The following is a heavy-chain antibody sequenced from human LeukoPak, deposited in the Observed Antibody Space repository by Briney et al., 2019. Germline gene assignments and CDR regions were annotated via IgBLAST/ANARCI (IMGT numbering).Heavy chain of an antibody. CDR2: ICYSGST. CDR1: GGSISSGDYY. J-gene: IGHJ2*01. CDR3: ARDFVSYWYFDL. V-gene: IGHV4-30-4*01. D-gene: IGHD2-21*01. Sequence: ASETLSLTCTVSGGSISSGDYYWSWIRQPPGKGLEWIGYICYSGSTYYNPSLKSRVTISVDTSKNQFSLKLSSVTAADTAVYYCARDFVSYWYFDLWGRGTLVTVSS.